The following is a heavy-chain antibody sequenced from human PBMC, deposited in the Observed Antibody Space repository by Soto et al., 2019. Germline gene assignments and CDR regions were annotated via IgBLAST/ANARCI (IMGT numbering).Heavy chain of an antibody. J-gene: IGHJ6*02. CDR3: AKGPPVDGYKYGMDV. V-gene: IGHV3-30*18. CDR1: GFTFSSYG. D-gene: IGHD5-12*01. CDR2: ISYDGSNK. Sequence: QVQLVESGGGVVQPGRSLRLSCAASGFTFSSYGMHWVRQAPGKGLEWVAVISYDGSNKYYADSVKGRFTISRDNSKNTLYLQMNSLRAEDTAVYYCAKGPPVDGYKYGMDVWGQGTTVTVSS.